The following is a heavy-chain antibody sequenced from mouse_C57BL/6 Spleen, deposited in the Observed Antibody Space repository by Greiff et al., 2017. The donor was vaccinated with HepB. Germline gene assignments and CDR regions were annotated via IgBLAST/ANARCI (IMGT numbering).Heavy chain of an antibody. CDR3: VRGGSSYVIDY. J-gene: IGHJ2*01. CDR1: GYTFTDHI. D-gene: IGHD1-1*01. Sequence: VQLQQSGAELASPGASVTLSCKASGYTFTDHIMNWVKKRPGQGLEWIGRIYPVSGETKYNQKFMGKATFSVDRSSSTVYMVLNSLTSEDPAVYYCVRGGSSYVIDYWGQGTTLTVSS. CDR2: IYPVSGET. V-gene: IGHV1-11*01.